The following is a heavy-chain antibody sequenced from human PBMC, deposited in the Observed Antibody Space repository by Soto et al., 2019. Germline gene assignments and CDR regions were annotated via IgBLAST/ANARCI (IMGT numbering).Heavy chain of an antibody. V-gene: IGHV3-73*01. CDR3: VLGQRCSSRWYIDY. D-gene: IGHD6-19*01. CDR1: GFTFSGAA. CDR2: IRGKANNFAT. J-gene: IGHJ4*02. Sequence: GGSLRLSCATSGFTFSGAAIHWVRQASGRGLEWVGRIRGKANNFATAYAASLKGRFTISRDESQSTAFLQMNSLKTEDTAVYYCVLGQRCSSRWYIDYWGQGTLVPVSS.